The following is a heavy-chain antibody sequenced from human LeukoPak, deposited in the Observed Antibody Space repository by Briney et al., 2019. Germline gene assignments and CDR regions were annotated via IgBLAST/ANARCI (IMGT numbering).Heavy chain of an antibody. CDR3: TTPAFLGKSPYGLDV. J-gene: IGHJ6*02. Sequence: TGGSLRLSCVASGFTLSNAWMSWVRQAPGKGLEWVGRIKTITDDGTTDYAAPVTGRFTISRDDSKNTLFLQMNTLKTEDTAVYYCTTPAFLGKSPYGLDVWGQGTTVTVSS. V-gene: IGHV3-15*01. D-gene: IGHD3-3*01. CDR1: GFTLSNAW. CDR2: IKTITDDGTT.